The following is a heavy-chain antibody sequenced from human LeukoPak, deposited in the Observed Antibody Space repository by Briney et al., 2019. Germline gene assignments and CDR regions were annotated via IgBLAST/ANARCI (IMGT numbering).Heavy chain of an antibody. V-gene: IGHV3-33*01. CDR3: AREIGGTYNWFDP. J-gene: IGHJ5*02. CDR2: IWYDGSNK. D-gene: IGHD1-1*01. CDR1: GFTFSSYG. Sequence: SGGSLRLSCAASGFTFSSYGMHWVRQAPGKGLEWVAVIWYDGSNKYYADSVKGRFTISRDNSKNTLYLQMNSLRAEDTAVYYFAREIGGTYNWFDPWGQGTLVTVSS.